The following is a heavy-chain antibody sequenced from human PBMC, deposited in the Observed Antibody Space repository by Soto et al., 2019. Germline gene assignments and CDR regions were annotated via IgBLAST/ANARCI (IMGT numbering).Heavy chain of an antibody. CDR3: ARVVPQYSSSSPSFDP. V-gene: IGHV4-59*02. D-gene: IGHD6-6*01. CDR2: MYFGGSF. CDR1: GDSVSSGY. J-gene: IGHJ5*02. Sequence: PSETLSLTCNVSGDSVSSGYWSWIRQPPGKGLEWIGFMYFGGSFNYNPSLKSRVTISVDTSKNQFSLRLSSVTAADTAVYYCARVVPQYSSSSPSFDPWGQGTLVTVSS.